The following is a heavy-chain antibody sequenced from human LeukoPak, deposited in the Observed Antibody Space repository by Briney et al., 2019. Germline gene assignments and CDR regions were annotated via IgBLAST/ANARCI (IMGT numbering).Heavy chain of an antibody. V-gene: IGHV3-48*03. CDR1: GFTLSSYE. CDR3: ARDSQPFCNNGICYTKYNWFDP. CDR2: ISSSGGTT. J-gene: IGHJ5*02. D-gene: IGHD2-8*01. Sequence: PGGSLRLSCAASGFTLSSYEMNWVRQVPGKGLEWVSYISSSGGTTHYADSVKGRFTISRDNAKNSLSLQMNSLRAEDTAIYYCARDSQPFCNNGICYTKYNWFDPWGQGTLVTVSS.